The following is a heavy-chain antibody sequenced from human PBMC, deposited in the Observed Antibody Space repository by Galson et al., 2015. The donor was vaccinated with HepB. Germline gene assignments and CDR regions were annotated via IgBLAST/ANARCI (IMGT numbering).Heavy chain of an antibody. CDR1: GSTFRTSN. V-gene: IGHV3-30-3*01. CDR2: ISPDGTTT. Sequence: SLRLSCAASGSTFRTSNMHWVRQGPVKGLEWVAIISPDGTTTYHADSVKGRFTISRDNSKNTLFLQMHGLRPEDTAVYYCARDFNWNFDLWGQGTLVTVSS. D-gene: IGHD1-1*01. J-gene: IGHJ4*02. CDR3: ARDFNWNFDL.